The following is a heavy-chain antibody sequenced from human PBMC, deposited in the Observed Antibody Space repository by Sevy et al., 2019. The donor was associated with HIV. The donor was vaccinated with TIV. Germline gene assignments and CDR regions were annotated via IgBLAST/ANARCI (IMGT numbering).Heavy chain of an antibody. CDR2: MSNTGSTI. Sequence: GGSLRLSCAASGFSFSIYSMNWVRQAPGRGLEWVSYMSNTGSTIHYADSVKGRFTISRDNVKNSLYLQMNSLRAEDTAVYYCASQRGGYERLYYFDYWGQGTLVTVSS. J-gene: IGHJ4*01. V-gene: IGHV3-48*01. D-gene: IGHD5-12*01. CDR3: ASQRGGYERLYYFDY. CDR1: GFSFSIYS.